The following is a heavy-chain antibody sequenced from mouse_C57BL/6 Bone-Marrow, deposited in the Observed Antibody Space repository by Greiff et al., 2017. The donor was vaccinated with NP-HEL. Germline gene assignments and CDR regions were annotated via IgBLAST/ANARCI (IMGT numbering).Heavy chain of an antibody. CDR2: ISGGGGNT. CDR3: ARSYYYGSSPHWYFDV. D-gene: IGHD1-1*01. V-gene: IGHV5-9*01. CDR1: GFTFSSYT. J-gene: IGHJ1*03. Sequence: EVQGVESGGGLVKPGGSLKLSCAASGFTFSSYTMSWVRQTPEKRLEWVATISGGGGNTYYPDSVKGRFTISRDNAKNTLYLQMSSLRSEDTALYYCARSYYYGSSPHWYFDVWGTGTTVTVSS.